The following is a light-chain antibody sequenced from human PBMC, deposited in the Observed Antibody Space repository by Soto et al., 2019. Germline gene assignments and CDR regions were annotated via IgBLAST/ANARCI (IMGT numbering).Light chain of an antibody. CDR3: MQALQTLLT. Sequence: DIVMTQSPLSLPVTPGEPASISCRSSQSLLHSNGYNYLDWYLQKPGQSPQLLIYLGSNRASGVPDKFSGSGAGTDFTLKISRVEAEDVWVYYCMQALQTLLTCGVGTKVEIK. J-gene: IGKJ4*01. CDR2: LGS. V-gene: IGKV2-28*01. CDR1: QSLLHSNGYNY.